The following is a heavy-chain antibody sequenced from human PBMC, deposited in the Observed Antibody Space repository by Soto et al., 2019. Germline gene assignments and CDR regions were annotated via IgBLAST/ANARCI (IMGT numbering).Heavy chain of an antibody. Sequence: EVQLVESGGGLVQPGGSLRLSCAASGFIFSSYWMSWVRQAPGKGLEWVANIKQDGSEKYYVDSVKGRFTISRDNAKNSLYLQMNSLRAEDTAVYYCARVVSNYWYFDLWGRGTLVTVSS. CDR3: ARVVSNYWYFDL. CDR1: GFIFSSYW. V-gene: IGHV3-7*03. D-gene: IGHD2-21*01. CDR2: IKQDGSEK. J-gene: IGHJ2*01.